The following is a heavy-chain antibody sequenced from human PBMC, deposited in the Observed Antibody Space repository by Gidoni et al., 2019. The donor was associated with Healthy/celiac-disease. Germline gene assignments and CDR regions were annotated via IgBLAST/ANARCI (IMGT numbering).Heavy chain of an antibody. Sequence: LALIYWNDDKRYSPSLKSRLTITKDTSKNQVVLTMTNMDPVDTATYYCAHSPRAHCSSTSCYREFDYWGQGTLVTVSS. V-gene: IGHV2-5*01. J-gene: IGHJ4*02. D-gene: IGHD2-2*01. CDR2: IYWNDDK. CDR3: AHSPRAHCSSTSCYREFDY.